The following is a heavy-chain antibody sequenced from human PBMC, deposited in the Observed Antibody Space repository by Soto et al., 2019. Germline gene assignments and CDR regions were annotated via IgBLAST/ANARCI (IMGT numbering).Heavy chain of an antibody. D-gene: IGHD3-10*01. V-gene: IGHV3-33*08. CDR1: GITFSSYA. CDR2: IWYDGSNK. Sequence: LSLSCAASGITFSSYAFSWVRQAAGKGLEWVAVIWYDGSNKYYADSVKGRFTISRDNSKNTLYLQMNSLRAEDTAVYYCARDNYYGAGSYYKPPQSWFDPWGQGGLVTVS. J-gene: IGHJ5*02. CDR3: ARDNYYGAGSYYKPPQSWFDP.